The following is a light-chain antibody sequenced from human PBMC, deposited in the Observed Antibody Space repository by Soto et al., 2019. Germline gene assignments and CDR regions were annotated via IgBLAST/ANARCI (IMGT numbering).Light chain of an antibody. Sequence: EIVLTQSPGTLFLSPGERATLSCRASQSVSSSYLAWYQQKPGQAPRLLIYGASSRAIGIPDRFSGSGSGTDFTLTISRLEPEDFAVYYCQHYGNSLFTFGPGTKVDIK. CDR2: GAS. CDR1: QSVSSSY. J-gene: IGKJ3*01. V-gene: IGKV3-20*01. CDR3: QHYGNSLFT.